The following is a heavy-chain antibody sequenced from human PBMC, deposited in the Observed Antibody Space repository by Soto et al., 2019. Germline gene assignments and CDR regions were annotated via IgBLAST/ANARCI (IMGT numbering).Heavy chain of an antibody. J-gene: IGHJ4*02. CDR3: AKEAGATFLGRIDY. Sequence: GSLRLSCAASGFTFSGYAMSWVRQAPGKGLEWVSGISGSGERTYYADSVKGRFTISRDNSKNTLYLQMKSLRAEDTAVYYCAKEAGATFLGRIDYWGQGALVTVSS. V-gene: IGHV3-23*01. CDR1: GFTFSGYA. CDR2: ISGSGERT. D-gene: IGHD6-19*01.